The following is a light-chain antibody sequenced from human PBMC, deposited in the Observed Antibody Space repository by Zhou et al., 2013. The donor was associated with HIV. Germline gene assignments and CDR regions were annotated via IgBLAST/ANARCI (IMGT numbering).Light chain of an antibody. CDR3: QQYNSYPLT. Sequence: DIQMTQSPSTLSASVGDRVTITCRASQSISSWLAWYQQKPGIAPNLLIYKASTLQTGVPSRFSGSGSGTEFTLTISGLQPDDFGTYYCQQYNSYPLTFGGGTKVEIK. V-gene: IGKV1-5*03. CDR1: QSISSW. CDR2: KAS. J-gene: IGKJ4*01.